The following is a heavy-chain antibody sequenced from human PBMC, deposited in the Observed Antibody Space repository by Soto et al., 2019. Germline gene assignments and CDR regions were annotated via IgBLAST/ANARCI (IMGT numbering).Heavy chain of an antibody. CDR1: GYIFTDYA. Sequence: ASAKVSCKSSGYIFTDYAMHWVRQAPGQRLEWMGWINVGNGNTKYSQNFQARVTITRDTSASTAYMDLSSLRSEDTAVYYCARGAGYCGGDCWNDYYYAMDVWGQGTTVTLSS. V-gene: IGHV1-3*01. CDR2: INVGNGNT. CDR3: ARGAGYCGGDCWNDYYYAMDV. J-gene: IGHJ6*02. D-gene: IGHD2-21*02.